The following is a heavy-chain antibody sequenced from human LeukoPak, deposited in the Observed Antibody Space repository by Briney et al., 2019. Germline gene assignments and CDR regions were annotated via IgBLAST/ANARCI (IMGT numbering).Heavy chain of an antibody. D-gene: IGHD5-12*01. CDR3: ARDNSVGDSAWWFDP. Sequence: ASVKVSCKASGYTFTNNYMHWVRQAPGQGLEWMGIINPSGDNTWYAQKFQGRVTMTRDMATSTDYMEVSSLRSEDTAVYYCARDNSVGDSAWWFDPWGQGTLVTVSS. CDR2: INPSGDNT. J-gene: IGHJ5*02. V-gene: IGHV1-46*01. CDR1: GYTFTNNY.